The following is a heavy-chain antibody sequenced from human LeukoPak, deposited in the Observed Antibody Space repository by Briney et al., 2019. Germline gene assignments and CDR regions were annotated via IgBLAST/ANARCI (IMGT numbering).Heavy chain of an antibody. D-gene: IGHD3-10*01. CDR3: ASRFGWDSAFDY. J-gene: IGHJ4*02. CDR1: GFTFSSYG. Sequence: GKSLRLSCAASGFTFSSYGMHWVRQAPGKGLEWVALISYDGSNKYYADSVKGRFTISRDNSKNTLYLQVNSLRVEDTAVYYCASRFGWDSAFDYWGQGALVTVSS. CDR2: ISYDGSNK. V-gene: IGHV3-30*19.